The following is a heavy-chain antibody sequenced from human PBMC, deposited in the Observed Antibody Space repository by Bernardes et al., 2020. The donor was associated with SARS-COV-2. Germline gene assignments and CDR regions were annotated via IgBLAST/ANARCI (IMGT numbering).Heavy chain of an antibody. CDR1: GGSFSGYY. Sequence: SETLSLTCAVYGGSFSGYYWSWIRQPPGKGLEWIGEINHSGSTNYNPSLKSRVTISVDTSKNQFSLKLSSVTAADTAVYYCARGGSNERSSGWYGWDYWGQGTLVTVSS. D-gene: IGHD6-19*01. V-gene: IGHV4-34*01. CDR3: ARGGSNERSSGWYGWDY. CDR2: INHSGST. J-gene: IGHJ4*02.